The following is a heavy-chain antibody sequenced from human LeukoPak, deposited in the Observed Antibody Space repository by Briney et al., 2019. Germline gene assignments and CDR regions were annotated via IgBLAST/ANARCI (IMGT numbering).Heavy chain of an antibody. CDR1: GDSVSNNNVA. D-gene: IGHD6-19*01. V-gene: IGHV6-1*01. CDR2: ASYKSKWSF. J-gene: IGHJ1*01. CDR3: ARWDHGSARFQN. Sequence: SQTLSLTCAISGDSVSNNNVAWNWVRQSPSRGLEWLGRASYKSKWSFNYAVSVKSRITINADTSKNQFSLRLNSVTPEDTAVYYCARWDHGSARFQNWGQGTLVTVSS.